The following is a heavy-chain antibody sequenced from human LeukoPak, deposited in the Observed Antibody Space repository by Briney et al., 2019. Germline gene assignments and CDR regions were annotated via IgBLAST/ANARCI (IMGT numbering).Heavy chain of an antibody. CDR2: LNPDSGRT. V-gene: IGHV1-8*01. D-gene: IGHD3-10*01. CDR3: ARTMVRGVPGFDY. CDR1: GYTFNNFD. Sequence: ASVKVSCKPSGYTFNNFDINWVRQATGQGLECLGWLNPDSGRTGYAPKFQGGVTMTRSTSTGTFYMELSSLRSEDTAVYYCARTMVRGVPGFDYWGQGTLVTVSS. J-gene: IGHJ4*02.